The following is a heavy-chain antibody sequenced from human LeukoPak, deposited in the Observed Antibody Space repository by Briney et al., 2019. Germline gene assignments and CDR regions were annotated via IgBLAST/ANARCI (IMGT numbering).Heavy chain of an antibody. CDR2: IKSDGRT. D-gene: IGHD2-21*01. CDR3: ARAPSEIGGYCPEYFRH. CDR1: GFTFSNYW. Sequence: PGGSLRLSCAAAGFTFSNYWMHWVRQAPGKGLVWVSRIKSDGRTNYADSVKGRFTISRDNAKNTVSLQMNSLRAEDTGVYYCARAPSEIGGYCPEYFRHCGQGTLVTVSS. J-gene: IGHJ1*01. V-gene: IGHV3-74*01.